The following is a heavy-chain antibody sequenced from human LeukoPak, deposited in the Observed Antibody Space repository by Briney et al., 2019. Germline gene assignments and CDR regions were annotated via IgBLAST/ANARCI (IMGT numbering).Heavy chain of an antibody. CDR2: IGTAGDP. Sequence: GGSLRLSCAASGFTFSSYDMHWVRQAAGKGLELVSAIGTAGDPYYPGSVKGRFTISRENAKNSLYLQVNSLRAGDTAVYYCARDSPYGMDVWGQGTTVTVSS. J-gene: IGHJ6*02. CDR3: ARDSPYGMDV. CDR1: GFTFSSYD. V-gene: IGHV3-13*05.